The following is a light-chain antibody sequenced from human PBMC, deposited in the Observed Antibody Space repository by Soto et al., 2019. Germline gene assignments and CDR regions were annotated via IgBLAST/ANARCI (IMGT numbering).Light chain of an antibody. V-gene: IGKV3-20*01. Sequence: EIVLTQSPGTLSLSPGDRATLSCRASQSVSATYLAWYQQKPGQAPRLLIYGASNRATGIPDRFTGSGSGTDFTLTISRLEPEDFAVYFCQQYVSSPMYTFGQGNKLEIK. CDR3: QQYVSSPMYT. CDR2: GAS. CDR1: QSVSATY. J-gene: IGKJ2*01.